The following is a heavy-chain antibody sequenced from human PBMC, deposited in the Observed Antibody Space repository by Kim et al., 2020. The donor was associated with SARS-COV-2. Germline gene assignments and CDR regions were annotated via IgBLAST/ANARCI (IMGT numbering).Heavy chain of an antibody. J-gene: IGHJ3*02. V-gene: IGHV1-69*13. CDR2: VIPMLGTT. Sequence: SVKVSCKASGGSLRDYAISWVRQAPGQGLEWMGGVIPMLGTTNYAQKFQGRVSITADEPTSTSYMDLRSLRPEDTAMYYCATDSRGVAVTPFDGFDIWG. CDR3: ATDSRGVAVTPFDGFDI. D-gene: IGHD3-10*01. CDR1: GGSLRDYA.